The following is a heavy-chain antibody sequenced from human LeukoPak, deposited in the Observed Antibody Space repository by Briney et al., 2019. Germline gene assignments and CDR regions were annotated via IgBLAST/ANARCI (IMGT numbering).Heavy chain of an antibody. J-gene: IGHJ4*02. Sequence: GGSLRLSCAASGFTFSTYWMTWVRQAPGKGLEWVANIKQDGSEKYYMDSVKGRFTISRDNAKNSLYLQMNSLRAEDTAVYYCATDCSGGSCYPYFDYWGQGTLVTVSS. CDR3: ATDCSGGSCYPYFDY. D-gene: IGHD2-15*01. CDR1: GFTFSTYW. V-gene: IGHV3-7*04. CDR2: IKQDGSEK.